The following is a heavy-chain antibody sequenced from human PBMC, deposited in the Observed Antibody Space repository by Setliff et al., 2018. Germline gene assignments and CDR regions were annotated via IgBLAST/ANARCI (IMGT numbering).Heavy chain of an antibody. CDR3: ARDGLGAFSLRSMDV. J-gene: IGHJ6*04. Sequence: SETLSLTCTVSGGSISRYHWSWIRQPPGKGLEWIGYLQTSGTTNYNPSLKSRVTISLDTSKNQFSLQLSSVTAADTAVYYCARDGLGAFSLRSMDVWGKGTTVTVSS. V-gene: IGHV4-59*13. CDR1: GGSISRYH. D-gene: IGHD3-3*02. CDR2: LQTSGTT.